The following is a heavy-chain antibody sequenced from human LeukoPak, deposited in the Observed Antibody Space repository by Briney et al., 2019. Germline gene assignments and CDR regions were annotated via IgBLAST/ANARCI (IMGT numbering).Heavy chain of an antibody. CDR2: ISGSGVST. D-gene: IGHD1-26*01. J-gene: IGHJ4*02. Sequence: PPGGSLRLPCAASGFTFSSYAMSWVRQAPGKGLEWVSVISGSGVSTYYADSVKGRFTISRDNSKNTLYLQMNSLRAEDTAVYYCAKAKLPGSFDYWGQGTLVTVSS. CDR1: GFTFSSYA. V-gene: IGHV3-23*01. CDR3: AKAKLPGSFDY.